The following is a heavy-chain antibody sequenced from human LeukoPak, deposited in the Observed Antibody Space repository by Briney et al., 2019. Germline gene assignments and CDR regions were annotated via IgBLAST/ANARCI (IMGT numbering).Heavy chain of an antibody. CDR3: ARLDYDCWSGYQEINWFDP. Sequence: SETLSLTCAVYGGSFSGYYWSWIRQPPGKGLEWIGEINHSGSTNYNPSLKSRVTISVDTSENQFSLKLSSVTAADTAVYYCARLDYDCWSGYQEINWFDPWGQGTLVTVSS. CDR2: INHSGST. CDR1: GGSFSGYY. D-gene: IGHD3-3*01. J-gene: IGHJ5*02. V-gene: IGHV4-34*01.